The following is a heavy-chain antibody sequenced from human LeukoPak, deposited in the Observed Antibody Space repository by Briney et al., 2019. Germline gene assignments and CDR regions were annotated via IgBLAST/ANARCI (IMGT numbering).Heavy chain of an antibody. V-gene: IGHV4-39*07. CDR1: GGSISSSSYY. D-gene: IGHD2-21*01. J-gene: IGHJ4*02. CDR2: IYYSGST. Sequence: SETLSLTCTVSGGSISSSSYYWGWIRQPPGKGLEWIGSIYYSGSTYYNPSLKSRVTISVDTSKNQFSLKLSSVTAADTAIYYCARVVGNTNFDSWGQGALVTVSS. CDR3: ARVVGNTNFDS.